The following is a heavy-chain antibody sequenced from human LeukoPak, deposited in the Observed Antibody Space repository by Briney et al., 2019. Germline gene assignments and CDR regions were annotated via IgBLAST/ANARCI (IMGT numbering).Heavy chain of an antibody. CDR2: ISGSGDST. V-gene: IGHV3-23*01. CDR1: GFTFSSYG. J-gene: IGHJ6*02. D-gene: IGHD2-15*01. Sequence: PGGSLRLSCAASGFTFSSYGMTWVRQAPGKGLEWVSVISGSGDSTYYADSVKGRFTISRDNSKNTLYLQMNSLRAEDTAVYYCAKDIDKDSRTWYSYYGMDVWGQGTTVTVSS. CDR3: AKDIDKDSRTWYSYYGMDV.